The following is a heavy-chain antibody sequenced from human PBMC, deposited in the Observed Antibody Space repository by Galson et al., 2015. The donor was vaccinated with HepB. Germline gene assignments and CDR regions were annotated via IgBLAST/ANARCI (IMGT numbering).Heavy chain of an antibody. D-gene: IGHD5-12*01. CDR1: GFSLSTSGVG. V-gene: IGHV2-5*02. Sequence: PALVKPTQTLTLTCTFSGFSLSTSGVGVGWIRQPPGKALEWLALIYWDDDKRYSPSLKSRLTITKDTSKNQVVLTMTNMDPVDTATYYCAHQYSGYDPFQHWGQGTLVTVSS. CDR2: IYWDDDK. J-gene: IGHJ1*01. CDR3: AHQYSGYDPFQH.